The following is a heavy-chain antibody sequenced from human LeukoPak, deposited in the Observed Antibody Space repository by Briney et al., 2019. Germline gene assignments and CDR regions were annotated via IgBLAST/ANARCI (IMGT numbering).Heavy chain of an antibody. J-gene: IGHJ5*02. CDR3: ARLSLYNWFDP. V-gene: IGHV4-59*08. Sequence: PSETLSLTCTVSGGSISSYYWSWIRQPPGKGLVWIGYIYYSGSTNYNPSLKSRVTISVDTSKNQFSLKLSSVTAADTAVYYCARLSLYNWFDPWGQGTLVTVSS. CDR1: GGSISSYY. CDR2: IYYSGST.